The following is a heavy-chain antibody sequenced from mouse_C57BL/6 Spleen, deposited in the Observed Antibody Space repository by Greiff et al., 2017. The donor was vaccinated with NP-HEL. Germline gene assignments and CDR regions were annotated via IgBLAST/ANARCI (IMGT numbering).Heavy chain of an antibody. CDR2: IDPEDGET. V-gene: IGHV14-2*01. J-gene: IGHJ3*01. D-gene: IGHD2-4*01. CDR3: ALPSHYDYDWFAY. CDR1: GFNIKDYY. Sequence: VQLKESGAELVKPGASVKLSCTASGFNIKDYYMHWVKQRTEQCLEWIGRIDPEDGETKYAPKFQGKATITADTSSNTAYLQLSSLTSEDTAVYYCALPSHYDYDWFAYWGQGTLVTVSA.